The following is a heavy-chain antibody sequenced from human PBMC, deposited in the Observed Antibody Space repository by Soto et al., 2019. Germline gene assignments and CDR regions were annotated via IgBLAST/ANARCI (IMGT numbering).Heavy chain of an antibody. CDR1: GLALGSYW. V-gene: IGHV3-7*01. CDR2: INQGGREK. D-gene: IGHD3-10*01. CDR3: ARYGLPSYRGYAIDL. J-gene: IGHJ6*02. Sequence: PGGSLRLSCAASGLALGSYWMSWVRQAPGKGLEWVANINQGGREKNYVDSVKGRFSISRDDAEKSHHLQMNSLRVEDTAVYFCARYGLPSYRGYAIDLWGQGTIVTVSS.